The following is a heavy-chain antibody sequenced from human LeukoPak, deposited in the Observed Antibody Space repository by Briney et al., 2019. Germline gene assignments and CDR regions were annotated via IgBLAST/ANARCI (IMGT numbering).Heavy chain of an antibody. Sequence: ASVKVSCKASGYTFTSYGITWVRQAPGQGLEWMGWISGYSGQTKYAQNLQDRVTMTTDTYTSTAYMELRSLRSDDTAVYYCARGEYSSSQLFDYWGQGTLVTVSS. CDR3: ARGEYSSSQLFDY. CDR2: ISGYSGQT. V-gene: IGHV1-18*01. D-gene: IGHD6-6*01. CDR1: GYTFTSYG. J-gene: IGHJ4*02.